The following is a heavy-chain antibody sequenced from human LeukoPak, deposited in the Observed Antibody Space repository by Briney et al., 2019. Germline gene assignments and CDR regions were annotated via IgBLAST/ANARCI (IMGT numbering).Heavy chain of an antibody. CDR1: GGSISSSSYY. Sequence: SETLSLTCTVSGGSISSSSYYWGWIRQPPGKGLEWVGSIYYSGSTYYNPSLESRVTISVDTSKNQFSLKLSSVTAADTAVYYCARRAVAGRYYFDYWGQGTLVTVSS. J-gene: IGHJ4*02. D-gene: IGHD6-19*01. CDR2: IYYSGST. V-gene: IGHV4-39*01. CDR3: ARRAVAGRYYFDY.